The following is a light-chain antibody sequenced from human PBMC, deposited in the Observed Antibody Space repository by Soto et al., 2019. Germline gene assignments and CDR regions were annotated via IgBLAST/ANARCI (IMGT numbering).Light chain of an antibody. CDR1: QSVSSDS. V-gene: IGKV3-20*01. Sequence: IVLTQSPCTLSLSPGERATLSCRASQSVSSDSLAWYQQKPGQAPRLLIYGASSRATGIPDRFSGSGSGTDFTLTISRLEPEDFVVYYCQQHANSPITFGQGTRLEIK. CDR3: QQHANSPIT. J-gene: IGKJ5*01. CDR2: GAS.